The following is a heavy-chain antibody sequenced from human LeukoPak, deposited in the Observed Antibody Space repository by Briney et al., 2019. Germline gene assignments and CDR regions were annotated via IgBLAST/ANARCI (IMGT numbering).Heavy chain of an antibody. J-gene: IGHJ3*02. CDR2: IYHSGST. Sequence: PSETLSLTCAVSGGSISSSNWWSWVRQPPGKGLEWIGEIYHSGSTNYNPSLKSRVTISVDKSKNQFSLKLSSVTAADTAVYYCARAPPGFYDILTGYYPDAFDIWGQGTMVTVSS. CDR3: ARAPPGFYDILTGYYPDAFDI. CDR1: GGSISSSNW. D-gene: IGHD3-9*01. V-gene: IGHV4-4*02.